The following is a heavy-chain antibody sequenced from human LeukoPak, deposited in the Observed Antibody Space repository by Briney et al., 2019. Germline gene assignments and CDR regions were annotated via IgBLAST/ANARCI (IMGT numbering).Heavy chain of an antibody. CDR2: INPNSGGT. CDR3: ARVITIFGVVAN. Sequence: ASVKVSCKASGYTFTSNYMHWVRQAPGQGLEWMGWINPNSGGTNYAQKFQGRVTMTRDTSISTAYMELSRLRSDDTAVYYCARVITIFGVVANWGQGTLVTVSS. D-gene: IGHD3-3*01. V-gene: IGHV1-2*02. J-gene: IGHJ4*02. CDR1: GYTFTSNY.